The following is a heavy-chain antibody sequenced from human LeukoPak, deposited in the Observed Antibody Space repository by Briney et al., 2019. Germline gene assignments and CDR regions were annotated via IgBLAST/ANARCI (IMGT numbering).Heavy chain of an antibody. V-gene: IGHV1-18*01. CDR2: ISAYNGNT. J-gene: IGHJ4*02. D-gene: IGHD3-10*01. Sequence: ASVTVSFKSSGYTFTIYGITWVRQAPGQGLEWMGWISAYNGNTNYAQKAQGRVTMTTDTSTSTAYMELRSLRSDDTAVYYCARVSHYYGSEIEYWGQGTLVTVSS. CDR3: ARVSHYYGSEIEY. CDR1: GYTFTIYG.